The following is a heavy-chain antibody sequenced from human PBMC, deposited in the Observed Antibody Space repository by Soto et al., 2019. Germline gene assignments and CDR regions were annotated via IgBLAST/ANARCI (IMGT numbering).Heavy chain of an antibody. Sequence: PSVKVSCKASGYTFTSYAMHWVRQAPGQRLEWMGWINAGNGNTKYSQKFQGRVTITRDTSASTAYMELSSLTSEDTAVYYCARDRPITGTIRAYCYYMDVLGKCTTVTVSS. CDR1: GYTFTSYA. J-gene: IGHJ6*03. V-gene: IGHV1-3*01. CDR2: INAGNGNT. D-gene: IGHD1-7*01. CDR3: ARDRPITGTIRAYCYYMDV.